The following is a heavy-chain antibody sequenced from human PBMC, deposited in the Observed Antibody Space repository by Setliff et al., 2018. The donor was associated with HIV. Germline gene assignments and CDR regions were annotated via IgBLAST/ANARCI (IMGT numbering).Heavy chain of an antibody. CDR2: IYQTGSI. J-gene: IGHJ4*02. Sequence: SETLSLTCSVSGYSITNGYYWGWFRQSPGKGLEWIATIYQTGSIYYNPSLQNRVTLLLDMSKNQFSLKLSSVTAADTAAYYCARQAWHSGRNGYFVDYWGQGTLVTSPQ. CDR1: GYSITNGYY. V-gene: IGHV4-38-2*02. CDR3: ARQAWHSGRNGYFVDY. D-gene: IGHD2-15*01.